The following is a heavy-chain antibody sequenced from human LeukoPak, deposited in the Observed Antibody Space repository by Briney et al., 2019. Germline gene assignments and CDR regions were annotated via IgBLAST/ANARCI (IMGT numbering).Heavy chain of an antibody. CDR3: ARALARYNWNSPFDY. D-gene: IGHD1-7*01. J-gene: IGHJ4*02. Sequence: PGGSLRLSCAASGFTFSSYEMNWVRQAPGKGLKWVSCISSSGSTIYYADSVKGRFTISRDNAKNSLYLQMNSLRAEDTAVYYCARALARYNWNSPFDYWGQGTLVTVSS. V-gene: IGHV3-48*03. CDR2: ISSSGSTI. CDR1: GFTFSSYE.